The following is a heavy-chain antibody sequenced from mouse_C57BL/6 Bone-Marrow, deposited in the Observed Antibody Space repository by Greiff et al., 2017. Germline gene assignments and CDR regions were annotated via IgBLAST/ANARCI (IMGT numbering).Heavy chain of an antibody. J-gene: IGHJ4*01. Sequence: QVQLQQPGTELVKPGASVKLSCKASGYTFTSYWMHWVKQRPGQGLEWIGNIKPSNGGTNYNEKFKSKATLTVDKSSSTAYMQLSSLTSEDSAVYYCARNGYDGALAMDYWGQGTSVTVSS. D-gene: IGHD2-2*01. CDR1: GYTFTSYW. CDR2: IKPSNGGT. CDR3: ARNGYDGALAMDY. V-gene: IGHV1-53*01.